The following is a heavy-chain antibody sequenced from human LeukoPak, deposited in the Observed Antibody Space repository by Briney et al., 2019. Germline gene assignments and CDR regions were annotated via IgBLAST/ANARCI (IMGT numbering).Heavy chain of an antibody. Sequence: PSETLSLTCTVSGGSISTSNYYWGWIRQPPGKGLEWIGNVYYSGITYYNSSLKSRVTISVDTSKNQFSLKLGSVTAADTAVYYCARHSRYYYYMDVWGKGTTVTVSS. CDR2: VYYSGIT. CDR1: GGSISTSNYY. CDR3: ARHSRYYYYMDV. J-gene: IGHJ6*03. V-gene: IGHV4-39*01.